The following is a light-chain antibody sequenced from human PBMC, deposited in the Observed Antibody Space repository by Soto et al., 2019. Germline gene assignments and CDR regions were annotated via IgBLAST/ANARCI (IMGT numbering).Light chain of an antibody. CDR3: SSTRM. CDR1: SSDVGADNY. J-gene: IGLJ3*02. Sequence: QSALTQPPSASGSPGQSVTISCTGTSSDVGADNYVCWYQQHPGKAPKLIIHEVTKRPSGVPDRCSGSKSGNTASLTVSGLQADDEADYYCSSTRMFGGGTKVTVL. V-gene: IGLV2-8*01. CDR2: EVT.